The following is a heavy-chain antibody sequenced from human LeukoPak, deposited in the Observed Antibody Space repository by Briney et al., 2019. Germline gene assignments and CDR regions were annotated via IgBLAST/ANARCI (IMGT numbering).Heavy chain of an antibody. D-gene: IGHD3-22*01. V-gene: IGHV4-4*07. Sequence: PSETPSLTCTVSGASISSYYWSWLRQPAGKGLEWLGRIYASGTTNYNPSLKSRVPMSVDTSKNQFSLNLSSVTAADTAMYYCARDIYYEGSGYTFDYWGQGTLVTVSS. CDR2: IYASGTT. J-gene: IGHJ4*02. CDR1: GASISSYY. CDR3: ARDIYYEGSGYTFDY.